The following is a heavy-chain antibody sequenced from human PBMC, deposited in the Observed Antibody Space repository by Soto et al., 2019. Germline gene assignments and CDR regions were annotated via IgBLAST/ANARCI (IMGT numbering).Heavy chain of an antibody. Sequence: PGGSLRLSCKTSGFSFGYYAMSWFRQAPGKWLEWVCVFRSKAYGGTTDYAASVRGRFDISRDDSKSIAYLKMNSVTTEDTAVYFCARSTYTRRYTHYGMDVWGPGTTVTVYS. D-gene: IGHD1-20*01. J-gene: IGHJ6*02. CDR3: ARSTYTRRYTHYGMDV. CDR2: FRSKAYGGTT. V-gene: IGHV3-49*03. CDR1: GFSFGYYA.